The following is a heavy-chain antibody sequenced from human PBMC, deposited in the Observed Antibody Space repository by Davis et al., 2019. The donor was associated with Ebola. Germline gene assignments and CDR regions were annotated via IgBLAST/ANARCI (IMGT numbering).Heavy chain of an antibody. CDR3: ARVGLGFVGRDYYYGMDV. CDR2: IYYSGST. Sequence: MPSETLSLTCTVSGGSISSYYWSWIRQPPGKGLEWIGYIYYSGSTNYNPSLKSRVTISVDTSKNQFSLKLSSVTAADTAVYYCARVGLGFVGRDYYYGMDVWGQGTTVTVSS. J-gene: IGHJ6*02. V-gene: IGHV4-59*01. D-gene: IGHD3-16*01. CDR1: GGSISSYY.